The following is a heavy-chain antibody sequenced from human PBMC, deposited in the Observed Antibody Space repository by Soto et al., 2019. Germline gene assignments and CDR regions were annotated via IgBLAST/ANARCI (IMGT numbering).Heavy chain of an antibody. CDR3: ASGLDGDN. J-gene: IGHJ4*02. CDR2: IDSGGRRT. Sequence: EVQLVESGGDLVQPGGSLRLSCAVSGLTFSSYWMHWVRQAPGKGLEWVSRIDSGGRRTNYADSVKGRFTISRDNAKNTLYLQMNSLRAEATAVYCCASGLDGDNWGQGTLVIVSS. V-gene: IGHV3-74*01. CDR1: GLTFSSYW.